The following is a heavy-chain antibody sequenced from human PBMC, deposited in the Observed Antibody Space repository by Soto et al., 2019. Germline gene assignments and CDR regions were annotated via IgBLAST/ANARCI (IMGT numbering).Heavy chain of an antibody. D-gene: IGHD6-13*01. CDR2: IYPGDSDT. J-gene: IGHJ6*02. Sequence: PGESLNISCKGSGYSFTSYWIGWVRQMPGKGLEWMGIIYPGDSDTRYSPSFQGQVTISADKSISTAYLQWSSLKASDTAMYYCARTSAAGKYYYGMDVWGQGTTVTVS. CDR1: GYSFTSYW. CDR3: ARTSAAGKYYYGMDV. V-gene: IGHV5-51*01.